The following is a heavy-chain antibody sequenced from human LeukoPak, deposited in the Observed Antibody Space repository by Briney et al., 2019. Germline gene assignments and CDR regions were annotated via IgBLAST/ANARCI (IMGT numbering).Heavy chain of an antibody. CDR3: ARDSIVVVPAAMRYYYYGMDV. Sequence: KPGGSLRLSRAASGFTFSSYSMNWVRQAPGKGLEWVSSIKGRFTISRDNAKNSLYLQMNSLRAEDTAVYYCARDSIVVVPAAMRYYYYGMDVWGQGTTVTVSS. CDR1: GFTFSSYS. V-gene: IGHV3-21*01. J-gene: IGHJ6*02. CDR2: I. D-gene: IGHD2-2*01.